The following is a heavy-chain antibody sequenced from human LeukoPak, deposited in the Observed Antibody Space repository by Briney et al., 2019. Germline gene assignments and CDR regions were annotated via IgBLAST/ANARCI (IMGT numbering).Heavy chain of an antibody. Sequence: GGSLRLSCTASGFSFSSYPIHWVRQAPGKGLEWVSLISYDGSNEYYADSVKGRFTISRDNSKNTLYLQMNSLRSEDAALYYCARGYGHGSASFDYWGQGTRVTVSS. CDR3: ARGYGHGSASFDY. CDR1: GFSFSSYP. J-gene: IGHJ4*02. V-gene: IGHV3-30*04. D-gene: IGHD5-18*01. CDR2: ISYDGSNE.